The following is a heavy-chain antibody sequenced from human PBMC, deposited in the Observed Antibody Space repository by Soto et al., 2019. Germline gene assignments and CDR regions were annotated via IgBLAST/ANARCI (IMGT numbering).Heavy chain of an antibody. Sequence: GASVKVSCKASGYTFTSYYMHWVRQAPGQGLEWMGIINPSGGSTSYAQKFQGRVTMTRDTSTSTVYMELSSLRSEDTAVYYCARVAIGYCSGGSCYSGPGGRRWFDPWGKGTLVTVSS. J-gene: IGHJ5*02. CDR3: ARVAIGYCSGGSCYSGPGGRRWFDP. D-gene: IGHD2-15*01. CDR2: INPSGGST. V-gene: IGHV1-46*03. CDR1: GYTFTSYY.